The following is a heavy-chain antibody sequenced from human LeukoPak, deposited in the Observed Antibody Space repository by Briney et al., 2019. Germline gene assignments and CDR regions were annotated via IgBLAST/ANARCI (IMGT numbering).Heavy chain of an antibody. CDR1: GFSFSNHG. CDR2: IWDDGNNK. D-gene: IGHD3-10*01. CDR3: ARDSYQDYYGRFDP. J-gene: IGHJ5*02. Sequence: GGSLRLSCAASGFSFSNHGMHWVRQAPGKRLEWVAVIWDDGNNKRYANSVNGRFTISRDNSENTLYLQMSGLTAEDTAMYYCARDSYQDYYGRFDPWGQGTLVTVSS. V-gene: IGHV3-33*01.